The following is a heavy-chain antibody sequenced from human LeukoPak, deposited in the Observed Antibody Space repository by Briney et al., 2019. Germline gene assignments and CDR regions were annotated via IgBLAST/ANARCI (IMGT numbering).Heavy chain of an antibody. CDR3: AKDGGLWVSAHWGDS. V-gene: IGHV3-23*01. CDR1: GFNFNKYA. J-gene: IGHJ4*02. D-gene: IGHD7-27*01. Sequence: PGGSLRLSCAASGFNFNKYAMSWVRQAPGRGLEWVSGISGDAGTIYYADSVKGRFAVSRDNSKNTLFLQMNSLRAEDTAVYYCAKDGGLWVSAHWGDSWGRGTLVTVSS. CDR2: ISGDAGTI.